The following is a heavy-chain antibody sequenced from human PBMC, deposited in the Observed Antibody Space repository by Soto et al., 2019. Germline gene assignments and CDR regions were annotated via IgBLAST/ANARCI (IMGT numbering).Heavy chain of an antibody. J-gene: IGHJ6*02. V-gene: IGHV1-18*01. CDR2: ISAYNGNT. D-gene: IGHD4-4*01. CDR3: ARGVGYSNYVAYYYGMDV. Sequence: GASVKVACKASGYTFTSYGISWVRQAPGQGLEWMGWISAYNGNTNYAQKLQGRVTMTTDTSTSTAYMELRSLRSDDTAVYYCARGVGYSNYVAYYYGMDVWGQGTTVTVSS. CDR1: GYTFTSYG.